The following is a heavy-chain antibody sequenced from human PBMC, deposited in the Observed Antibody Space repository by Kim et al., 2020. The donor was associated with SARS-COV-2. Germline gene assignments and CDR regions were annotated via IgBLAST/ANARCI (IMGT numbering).Heavy chain of an antibody. CDR2: IYYSGST. V-gene: IGHV4-39*01. CDR1: GGSISSSSYY. Sequence: SETLSLTCAVSGGSISSSSYYWGWIRQPPGKGLEWIGSIYYSGSTYYNPSLKSRVTISVDTSKNQFSLKLSSVTAAYTAVYYCARHEASITIFGVVPLGEGMDVWGQGTTVTVSS. CDR3: ARHEASITIFGVVPLGEGMDV. J-gene: IGHJ6*02. D-gene: IGHD3-3*01.